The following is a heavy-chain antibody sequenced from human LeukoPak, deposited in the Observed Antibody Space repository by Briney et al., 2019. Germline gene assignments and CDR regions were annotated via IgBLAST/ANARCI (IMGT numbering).Heavy chain of an antibody. J-gene: IGHJ6*02. V-gene: IGHV1-2*02. CDR3: ARGAGGGTSFMDV. Sequence: AASVKVSCKASGYTFTGYYMHWVRQAPGQGLEWMGWINPNSGGTNYAQKFQDRVTMTRDTSISTAYMELSRLRSDDTAVYYCARGAGGGTSFMDVWGQGTTVTVSS. D-gene: IGHD2-2*01. CDR1: GYTFTGYY. CDR2: INPNSGGT.